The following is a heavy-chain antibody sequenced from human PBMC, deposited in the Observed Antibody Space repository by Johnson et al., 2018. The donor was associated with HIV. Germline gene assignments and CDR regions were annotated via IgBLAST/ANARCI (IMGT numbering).Heavy chain of an antibody. V-gene: IGHV3-73*01. CDR1: GFTFSSYA. J-gene: IGHJ3*02. D-gene: IGHD6-6*01. CDR3: TRRYSISSRGYDI. CDR2: ISSKDHSFAT. Sequence: VQLVESGGGLVQPGGSLRLSCAASGFTFSSYAMHWVRQASGKGLEWVGRISSKDHSFATASAAPVKGRFTISRDDSKNTAYLQMNSLKTEDTAVYYCTRRYSISSRGYDIWGQGTLVTVSS.